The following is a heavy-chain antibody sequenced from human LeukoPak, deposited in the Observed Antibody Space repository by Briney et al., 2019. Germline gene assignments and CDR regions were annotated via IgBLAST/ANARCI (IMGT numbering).Heavy chain of an antibody. CDR3: ARATYYYGSGSYDAFDI. J-gene: IGHJ3*02. CDR1: GYTFTSYG. D-gene: IGHD3-10*01. CDR2: ISAYNGNT. Sequence: ASVKVSCKASGYTFTSYGISWVRQAPGQGLEWMGWISAYNGNTNYAQKFQGRVTMTRDTSISTAYMELSRLRSDDTAVYYCARATYYYGSGSYDAFDIWGQGTMVTVSS. V-gene: IGHV1-18*01.